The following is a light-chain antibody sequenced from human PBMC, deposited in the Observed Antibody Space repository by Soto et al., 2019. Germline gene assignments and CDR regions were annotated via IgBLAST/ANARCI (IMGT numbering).Light chain of an antibody. CDR3: QQYASSPFT. Sequence: EIVLTQSPGTLSLSPGERATLSCRASQSVGRNYLAWYQQKPGQAPRLLIYGASSRATGIPDTFSGSGSGTDFTLTISRLEPEDFAVYYCQQYASSPFTFGGGTKVEIK. CDR1: QSVGRNY. V-gene: IGKV3-20*01. J-gene: IGKJ4*01. CDR2: GAS.